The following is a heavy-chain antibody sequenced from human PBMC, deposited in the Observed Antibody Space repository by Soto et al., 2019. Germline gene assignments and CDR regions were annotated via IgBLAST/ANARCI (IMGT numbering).Heavy chain of an antibody. CDR1: GGSISSSNW. Sequence: PSETLSLTCAVSGGSISSSNWWSWVRQPPGKGLEWIGEIYHSGSTNYNPSLKSRVTISVDKSKNQFSLKLSSVTAADTAVYYCARRWLGVIRSSRYGMDVWGQGTTVTVSS. CDR3: ARRWLGVIRSSRYGMDV. CDR2: IYHSGST. V-gene: IGHV4-4*02. J-gene: IGHJ6*02. D-gene: IGHD3-10*01.